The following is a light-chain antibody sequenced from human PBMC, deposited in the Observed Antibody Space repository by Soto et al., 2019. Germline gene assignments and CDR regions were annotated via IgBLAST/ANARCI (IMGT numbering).Light chain of an antibody. Sequence: QSVLTQPPSASGSPGQSVTISSTGTSSDVGGYDYVSWYQQRPGKAPNLLIHEVTKRPSGDPYRFAGSKSGNTASLTVSGLQAEDEADYYCSSYAGRTLYVFGTGTKVTVL. V-gene: IGLV2-8*01. CDR3: SSYAGRTLYV. CDR1: SSDVGGYDY. J-gene: IGLJ1*01. CDR2: EVT.